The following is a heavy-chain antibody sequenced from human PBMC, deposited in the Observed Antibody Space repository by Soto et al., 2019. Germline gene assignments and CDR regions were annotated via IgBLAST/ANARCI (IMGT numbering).Heavy chain of an antibody. CDR2: IFSDNER. J-gene: IGHJ6*02. V-gene: IGHV2-26*01. CDR3: ARMNVDSYQFYYAMDV. CDR1: GFSLTTGKMG. D-gene: IGHD4-17*01. Sequence: SGPTLVNPTETLTLTCTVSGFSLTTGKMGVSWIRQPPGKALEWLAHIFSDNERSYSTSLQGRLTISKDTSGSQVVLSMTNVDTVDTATYYCARMNVDSYQFYYAMDVWGQGTTVTVSS.